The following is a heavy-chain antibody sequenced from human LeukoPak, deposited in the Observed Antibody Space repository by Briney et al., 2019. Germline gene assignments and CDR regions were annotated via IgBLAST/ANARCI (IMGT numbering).Heavy chain of an antibody. V-gene: IGHV3-73*01. CDR2: IRSKANTCAT. Sequence: QPGGSLRLSCAASGFTFSGSAMHWVRQASGKGLEWVGRIRSKANTCATAYAASVKGRFTISRDDSKNTAYLQMSSLKTEDTAVYYCTRLGEQTTVVSEPFDYWGQGTLVTVSS. D-gene: IGHD4-23*01. CDR1: GFTFSGSA. CDR3: TRLGEQTTVVSEPFDY. J-gene: IGHJ4*02.